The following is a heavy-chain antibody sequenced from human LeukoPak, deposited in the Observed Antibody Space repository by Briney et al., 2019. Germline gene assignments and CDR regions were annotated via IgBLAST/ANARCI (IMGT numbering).Heavy chain of an antibody. Sequence: SETLSLACTVSGGSISSSSYYWGWIRQPPGKGLEWIGSIYYSGSTYYNPSLKSRVTISVDTSKNQFSLKLSSVTAADTAVYYCARDSSRYSYGSFGWFDPWGQGTLVTVSS. V-gene: IGHV4-39*07. CDR2: IYYSGST. CDR3: ARDSSRYSYGSFGWFDP. J-gene: IGHJ5*02. D-gene: IGHD5-18*01. CDR1: GGSISSSSYY.